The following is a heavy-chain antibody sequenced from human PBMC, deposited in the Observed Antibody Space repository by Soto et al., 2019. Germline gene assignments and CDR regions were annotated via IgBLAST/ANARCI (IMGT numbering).Heavy chain of an antibody. J-gene: IGHJ3*01. CDR1: VFSLKTGGVG. CDR2: IYWNDNK. CDR3: EPRPNAFWRDATVSFVP. D-gene: IGHD1-1*01. V-gene: IGHV2-5*01. Sequence: SGPTLVNPTQTLTLTCTFSVFSLKTGGVGVGWIRQPPGKALEWLALIYWNDNKRYSPSLESRLTITKDTPKNQVVLRMTNMDTVNKTLSFCEPRPNAFWRDATVSFVPWGQGSM.